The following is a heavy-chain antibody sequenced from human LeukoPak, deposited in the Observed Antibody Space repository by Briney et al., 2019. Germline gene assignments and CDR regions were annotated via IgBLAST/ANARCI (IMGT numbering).Heavy chain of an antibody. CDR2: INHSGST. J-gene: IGHJ4*02. CDR3: ARGSGSDDY. V-gene: IGHV4-34*01. Sequence: SGTLSLTCAVYGGSFSGYYWSWIRQPPGKGLEWIGEINHSGSTNYNPSFKSRVTISVDTSKNQFSLKLSSVTAADTAVYYCARGSGSDDYWGQGTLVTVSS. D-gene: IGHD3-10*01. CDR1: GGSFSGYY.